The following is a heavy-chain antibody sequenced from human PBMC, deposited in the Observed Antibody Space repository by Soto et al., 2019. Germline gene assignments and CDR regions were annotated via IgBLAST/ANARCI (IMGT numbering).Heavy chain of an antibody. CDR3: AARPYSSSPDDAFDI. CDR2: IYPGDSDT. D-gene: IGHD6-6*01. V-gene: IGHV5-51*01. J-gene: IGHJ3*02. CDR1: GYSFTSCW. Sequence: GESLKISCKGSGYSFTSCWIGWVRQMPGKGLEWMGIIYPGDSDTRYSPSFQGQVTISADKSISTAYLQWSSLKASDTAMYYCAARPYSSSPDDAFDIWGQGTMVTVSS.